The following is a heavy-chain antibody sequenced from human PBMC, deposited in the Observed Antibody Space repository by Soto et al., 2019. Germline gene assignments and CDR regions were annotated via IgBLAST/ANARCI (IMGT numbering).Heavy chain of an antibody. CDR2: IIPIFGTA. CDR1: GGTFSSYA. D-gene: IGHD3-22*01. J-gene: IGHJ6*02. CDR3: ARHYYDSSGYPYYYYGMDV. V-gene: IGHV1-69*12. Sequence: QVQLVQSGAEVKKPGSSVKVSCKASGGTFSSYAISWVRQAPGQGLEWMGGIIPIFGTANYAQKFQGRVTITADEXXRXASXELSSLRSEDTAVYYCARHYYDSSGYPYYYYGMDVWGQGTTVTVSS.